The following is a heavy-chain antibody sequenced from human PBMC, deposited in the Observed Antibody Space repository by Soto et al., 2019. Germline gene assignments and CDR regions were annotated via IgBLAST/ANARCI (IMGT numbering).Heavy chain of an antibody. D-gene: IGHD6-19*01. CDR1: GFTFSSYG. J-gene: IGHJ4*02. CDR3: AKDGGNSSGLDY. Sequence: QVQLVESGGGVVQPGRSLRLSCAASGFTFSSYGMHWVRQAPGKGLEWVAVISYDGSNKYYADSVKGRFTISRDNSKNTLQLQMNSLRAEDTAVYYCAKDGGNSSGLDYWGQGTLVTVSS. V-gene: IGHV3-30*18. CDR2: ISYDGSNK.